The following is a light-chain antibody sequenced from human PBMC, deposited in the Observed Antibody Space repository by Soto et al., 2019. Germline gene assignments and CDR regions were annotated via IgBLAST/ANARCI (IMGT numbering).Light chain of an antibody. J-gene: IGKJ5*01. CDR1: QSLLHSNGYNY. CDR3: MQALQTPPT. Sequence: DIVMTQSPLSLPVTPGEAASISCRSSQSLLHSNGYNYLDWYLQKPGQSPQLLIYLGSNRASGVPDRFSGSGSGTDFTLKISRVEAEDVGVYYCMQALQTPPTFGHGTRLEIK. CDR2: LGS. V-gene: IGKV2-28*01.